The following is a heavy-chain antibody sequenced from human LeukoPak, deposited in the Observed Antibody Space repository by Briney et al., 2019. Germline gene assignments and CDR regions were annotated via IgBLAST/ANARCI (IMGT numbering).Heavy chain of an antibody. V-gene: IGHV3-7*01. CDR3: AREDGYCYMGV. CDR2: IKQDGSEK. D-gene: IGHD5-24*01. J-gene: IGHJ6*03. Sequence: PGGSLRLSCAASGFTFSRCWMSWVRQAPGKGLEWVANIKQDGSEKYYVDSVKGRFTISRDNAKNSLYLQMNSLRAEDTAVYYCAREDGYCYMGVWGKGTTVTVSS. CDR1: GFTFSRCW.